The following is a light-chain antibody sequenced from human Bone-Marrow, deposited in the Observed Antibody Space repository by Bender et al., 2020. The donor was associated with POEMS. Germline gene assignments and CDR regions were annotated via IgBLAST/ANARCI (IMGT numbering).Light chain of an antibody. Sequence: QSVLTQPPSVSAAPGQQVTFSCSGSSSNIGDNDVSWYQQLPGTAPKLLIYDNNQRPSGIPDRFSGSKSGTSASLAIPGLQSDDEADYYCTSYAGNNNLVFGGGTKLTVL. CDR2: DNN. CDR1: SSNIGDND. CDR3: TSYAGNNNLV. V-gene: IGLV1-51*01. J-gene: IGLJ3*02.